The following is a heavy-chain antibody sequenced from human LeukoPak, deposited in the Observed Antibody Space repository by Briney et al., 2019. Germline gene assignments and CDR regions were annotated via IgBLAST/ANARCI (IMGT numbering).Heavy chain of an antibody. CDR3: ASSCRTTSCLGQTDY. J-gene: IGHJ4*02. CDR1: GGTFSSYT. Sequence: SVKLSCKASGGTFSSYTISWVRQAPGQGLEWMGGIIPILGTANYAQKFQGRVTITADESTSTAYMELSSLRSEDTAVYYCASSCRTTSCLGQTDYWGQGTLVTVSS. CDR2: IIPILGTA. V-gene: IGHV1-69*13. D-gene: IGHD1-14*01.